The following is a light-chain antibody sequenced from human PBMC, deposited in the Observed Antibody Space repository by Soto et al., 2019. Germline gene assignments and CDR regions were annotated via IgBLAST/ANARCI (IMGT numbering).Light chain of an antibody. CDR1: QNINKY. J-gene: IGKJ5*01. CDR3: QQRSNWPIT. V-gene: IGKV3-11*01. CDR2: DAS. Sequence: EIVLTQSPGTLSLSPGERATLSCRTSQNINKYLAWYQQKPGQAPRLLIYDASNRATDIPARFSGSGSGTDSTLTISSLEPEDFAVYYCQQRSNWPITFGQGTRLEIK.